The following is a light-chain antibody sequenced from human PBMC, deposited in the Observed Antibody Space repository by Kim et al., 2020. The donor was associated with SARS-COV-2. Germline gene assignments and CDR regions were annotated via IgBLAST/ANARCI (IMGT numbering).Light chain of an antibody. J-gene: IGLJ2*01. V-gene: IGLV3-21*04. CDR2: YDS. CDR3: QVWDSSSDHRVV. Sequence: PGKTARVSWGGNSIGSKSVHWYQQKSGQAPVLVMYYDSDRPSGIPERCSGSNSGNTATLTISRVEAGDEADYYCQVWDSSSDHRVVFGGGTQLTVL. CDR1: SIGSKS.